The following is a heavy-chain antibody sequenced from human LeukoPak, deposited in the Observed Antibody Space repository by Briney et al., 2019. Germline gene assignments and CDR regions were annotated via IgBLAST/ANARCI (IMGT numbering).Heavy chain of an antibody. CDR2: ISGSGGST. CDR1: GFTFSSYA. Sequence: PGGSLRLSCAASGFTFSSYAMSWVRQAPGKGLEWVSAISGSGGSTYYADSVKGRFTVSRDNSKNTLYLQMNSLRAEDTAVYYCAKGHSSWYTHYFDYWGQGTLVTVSS. J-gene: IGHJ4*02. CDR3: AKGHSSWYTHYFDY. V-gene: IGHV3-23*01. D-gene: IGHD6-13*01.